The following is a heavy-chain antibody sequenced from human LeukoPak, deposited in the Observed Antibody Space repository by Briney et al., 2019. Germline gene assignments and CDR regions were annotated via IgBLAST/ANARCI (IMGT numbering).Heavy chain of an antibody. CDR2: IYHSGST. Sequence: SETLSLTCTVSGYSISSGYYWGWIRQPPGKGLEWIGSIYHSGSTYYNPSLKCRVTISVDTPKNQFSLKLSSVTAANTAVYYCARDGFYDSSGYYQEEFDPWGQGTLVTVSS. D-gene: IGHD3-22*01. J-gene: IGHJ5*02. CDR1: GYSISSGYY. CDR3: ARDGFYDSSGYYQEEFDP. V-gene: IGHV4-38-2*02.